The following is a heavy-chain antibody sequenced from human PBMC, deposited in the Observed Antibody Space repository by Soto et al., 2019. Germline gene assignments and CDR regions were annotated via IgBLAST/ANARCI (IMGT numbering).Heavy chain of an antibody. D-gene: IGHD1-26*01. J-gene: IGHJ4*02. CDR3: ARGAGLGGGPVY. CDR1: GFTFSSYA. Sequence: QVQLVESGGGVVQPGRSLRLSCAASGFTFSSYAMHWVRQAPGKGLEWVAVISYDGSNKYYADSVKGRFPISRDNSKNTLYLQMNSLRAEDRAVYYCARGAGLGGGPVYWGQGTLVTVSS. V-gene: IGHV3-30-3*01. CDR2: ISYDGSNK.